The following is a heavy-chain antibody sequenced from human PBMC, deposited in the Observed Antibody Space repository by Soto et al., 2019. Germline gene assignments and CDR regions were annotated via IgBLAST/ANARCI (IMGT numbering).Heavy chain of an antibody. V-gene: IGHV4-34*01. CDR3: GGGAVAGTDY. J-gene: IGHJ4*02. Sequence: QVQLQQWGAGLLKPSETLSLTCAVYGGSFSGYYWSWIRQPPGKGLEWIGEINHSGSTNYNPSLKXXVXIXXDTSKNQFSLKLSSVTAADTAVYYCGGGAVAGTDYWGQGTLVTVSS. CDR1: GGSFSGYY. CDR2: INHSGST. D-gene: IGHD6-19*01.